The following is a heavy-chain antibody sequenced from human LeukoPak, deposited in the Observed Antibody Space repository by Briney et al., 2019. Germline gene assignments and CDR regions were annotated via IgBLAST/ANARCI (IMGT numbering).Heavy chain of an antibody. CDR3: ALANCGGDCYAFDY. D-gene: IGHD2-21*02. CDR1: GYPFTSYG. CDR2: IIPIFGTA. Sequence: SVKVSCKASGYPFTSYGITWLRQAPGQGLEWMGGIIPIFGTANYAQKFQGRVTITADESTSTAYMELSSLRSEDTAVYYCALANCGGDCYAFDYWGQGTLVTVSS. V-gene: IGHV1-69*13. J-gene: IGHJ4*02.